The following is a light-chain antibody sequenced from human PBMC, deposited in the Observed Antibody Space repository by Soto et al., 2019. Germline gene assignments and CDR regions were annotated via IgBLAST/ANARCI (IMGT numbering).Light chain of an antibody. CDR2: GAS. CDR3: QQYGSSIT. CDR1: QSVSTH. V-gene: IGKV3-20*01. J-gene: IGKJ5*01. Sequence: EIVMTPSPATLSVSPGEGATLSCRASQSVSTHLAWYQQIPGQAPRLLIYGASSRATGIPDRFSGSGSGTDFALTISRLEPEDFAVYYCQQYGSSITFGQGTRREIK.